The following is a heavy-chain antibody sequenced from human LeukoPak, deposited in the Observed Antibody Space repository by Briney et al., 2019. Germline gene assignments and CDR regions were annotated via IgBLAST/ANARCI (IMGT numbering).Heavy chain of an antibody. J-gene: IGHJ4*02. Sequence: GGSLRLSCAASGFTFSITWMHWVRQVPGKGLVWVARITSDGGSTTYADSVKGRFTISRDNSKNTLYLQMNSLRAEDTAVYHCFSLDVASWGQGTQVTVSS. D-gene: IGHD3-3*01. CDR2: ITSDGGST. CDR1: GFTFSITW. V-gene: IGHV3-74*03. CDR3: FSLDVAS.